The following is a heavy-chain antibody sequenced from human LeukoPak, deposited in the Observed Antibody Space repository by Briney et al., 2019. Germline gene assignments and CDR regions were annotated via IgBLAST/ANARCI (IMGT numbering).Heavy chain of an antibody. V-gene: IGHV1-2*02. D-gene: IGHD3-10*01. Sequence: GASVKVSCKASGYTFTGYYMHWVRQAPGQGLEWMGWINPNSGGTNYAQKFQGRVTMTRDTSISTAYMELSRLRSDDTAVYYCARDYCGSGSYYNVLYYFDYWGQGTLVTVSS. CDR3: ARDYCGSGSYYNVLYYFDY. CDR1: GYTFTGYY. CDR2: INPNSGGT. J-gene: IGHJ4*02.